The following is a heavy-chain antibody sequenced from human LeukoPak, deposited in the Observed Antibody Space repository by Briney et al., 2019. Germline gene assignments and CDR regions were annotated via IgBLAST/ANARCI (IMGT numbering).Heavy chain of an antibody. CDR2: IKQDGSEK. V-gene: IGHV3-7*03. J-gene: IGHJ4*02. CDR1: GFTFSSYW. Sequence: RAGGSLRLSCAASGFTFSSYWMSWVRQAPGKGLEWVANIKQDGSEKYYVDSVKGRFTISRDNAKNSLYLQMNSLRAEDTAVYYCASVYTAGPSPHLDYWGQGTLVTVSS. D-gene: IGHD5-18*01. CDR3: ASVYTAGPSPHLDY.